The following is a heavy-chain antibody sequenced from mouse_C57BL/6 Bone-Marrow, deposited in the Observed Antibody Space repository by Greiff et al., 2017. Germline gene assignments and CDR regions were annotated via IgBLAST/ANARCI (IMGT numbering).Heavy chain of an antibody. J-gene: IGHJ2*01. CDR1: GYTFTSYW. CDR3: ARYDGYYDY. Sequence: QVQLQQPGAELVMPGASVKLSCKASGYTFTSYWMHWVKQRPGQGLEWIGEIDPSDSYTNYNQKFKGKSTLTVDKSSSTAYMQLSSLTSEDSAVYYCARYDGYYDYGGQGTTLTVSS. CDR2: IDPSDSYT. V-gene: IGHV1-69*01. D-gene: IGHD2-3*01.